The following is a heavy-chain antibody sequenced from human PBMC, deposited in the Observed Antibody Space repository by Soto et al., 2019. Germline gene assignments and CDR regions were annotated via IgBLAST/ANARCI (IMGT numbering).Heavy chain of an antibody. Sequence: GVLRRSCPASGFTFGNYSMSWFRQAPGKGLEWVGFIRSKDYGGTTEYAASVKGRFVISRDDSKSIVYLQMNSLKTEDTAVYYCTRERYNYGYAPNSFDYWGQGDLVTVS. J-gene: IGHJ4*02. V-gene: IGHV3-49*03. D-gene: IGHD5-18*01. CDR2: IRSKDYGGTT. CDR1: GFTFGNYS. CDR3: TRERYNYGYAPNSFDY.